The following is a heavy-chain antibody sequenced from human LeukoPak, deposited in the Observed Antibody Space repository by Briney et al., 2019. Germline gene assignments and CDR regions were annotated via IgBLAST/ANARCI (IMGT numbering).Heavy chain of an antibody. Sequence: GGSLRLSCAASGFTFSSYAMHWVRQAPGKGLEWVTVISYDGSNKYYADSVKGRFTISRDNSRNTLYLQMNSLRAEDTAVYYCAGTYYYDSSGPGGDYWGQGDLVTVSS. CDR1: GFTFSSYA. CDR2: ISYDGSNK. CDR3: AGTYYYDSSGPGGDY. J-gene: IGHJ4*02. D-gene: IGHD3-22*01. V-gene: IGHV3-30-3*01.